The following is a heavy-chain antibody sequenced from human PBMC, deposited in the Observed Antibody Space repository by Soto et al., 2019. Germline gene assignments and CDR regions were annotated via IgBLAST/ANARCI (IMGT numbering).Heavy chain of an antibody. V-gene: IGHV3-23*01. D-gene: IGHD3-3*01. CDR3: AKGVTIFGVVTVYYYGMDV. CDR2: ISGSGGST. J-gene: IGHJ6*02. Sequence: GGSLRLSCAASGFTFSSYAMSWVRQAPGKGLEWVSAISGSGGSTYYADSVKGRFTISRDNSKNTLYLQMNSLRAEDTAVYYCAKGVTIFGVVTVYYYGMDVWGQGTTVTVSS. CDR1: GFTFSSYA.